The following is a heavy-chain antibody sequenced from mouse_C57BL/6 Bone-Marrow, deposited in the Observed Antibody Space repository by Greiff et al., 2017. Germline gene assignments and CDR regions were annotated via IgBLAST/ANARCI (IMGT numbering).Heavy chain of an antibody. CDR1: GYTFTDYY. V-gene: IGHV1-19*01. CDR3: ASGGDGAWFAY. Sequence: VQLQQSGPVLVKPGASVKMSCKASGYTFTDYYMNWVKQSHGKSLEWIGVINPYNGGTSYNQKFKGKATLTVDKSSSTAYMELNSLTSEDSAVYYCASGGDGAWFAYWGQGTLVTVSA. CDR2: INPYNGGT. J-gene: IGHJ3*01.